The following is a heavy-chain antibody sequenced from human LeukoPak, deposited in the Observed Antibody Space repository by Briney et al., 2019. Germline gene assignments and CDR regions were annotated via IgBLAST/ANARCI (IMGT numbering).Heavy chain of an antibody. D-gene: IGHD2-21*02. CDR3: ARDRYCGGDCYRNYYYGMDV. Sequence: ASVKVSCKASGGTFSSYAISWVRQAPGQGLEWMGGIIPIFGTANYAQKFQGRVTITADESTSTAYMEPSSLRSEDTAVYYCARDRYCGGDCYRNYYYGMDVWGQGTTVTVSS. V-gene: IGHV1-69*13. J-gene: IGHJ6*02. CDR1: GGTFSSYA. CDR2: IIPIFGTA.